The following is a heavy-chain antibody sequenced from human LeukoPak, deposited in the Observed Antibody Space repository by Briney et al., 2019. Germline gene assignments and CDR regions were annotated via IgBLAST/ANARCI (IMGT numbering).Heavy chain of an antibody. CDR2: IIPIFGTA. V-gene: IGHV1-69*05. J-gene: IGHJ4*02. CDR1: GGTFSSYA. CDR3: ARWVNYYDSSGYLDY. Sequence: SVKVSCKASGGTFSSYAISWVRQAPGQGLEWMGGIIPIFGTANYAQKFQGRVTITTDESTSTAYMELSSLRSEDTAVYYCARWVNYYDSSGYLDYWGQGTLVTVSS. D-gene: IGHD3-22*01.